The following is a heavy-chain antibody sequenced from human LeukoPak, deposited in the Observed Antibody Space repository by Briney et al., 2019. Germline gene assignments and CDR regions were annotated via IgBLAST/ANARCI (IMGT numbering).Heavy chain of an antibody. CDR1: GFTFSSDW. J-gene: IGHJ5*01. D-gene: IGHD3-22*01. CDR2: IKQDASEE. Sequence: GGTLRLSCAASGFTFSSDWMSWVRQSPGKGLEGVGNIKQDASEEDDVESVTDRFTVSRDKTETSPYLQVNSVRAEERAVDYCARSGRHDVSRAYYWFDYWGQGTLVTVSS. V-gene: IGHV3-7*04. CDR3: ARSGRHDVSRAYYWFDY.